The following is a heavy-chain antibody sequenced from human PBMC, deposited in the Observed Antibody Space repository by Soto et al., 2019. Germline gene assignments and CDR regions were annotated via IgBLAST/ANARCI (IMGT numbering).Heavy chain of an antibody. Sequence: GGSLRLSCAASGFTFSSYWMSWVRQAPGKGLEWVANIKQDGSEKYYVDSVKGRFTISRDNAKNSLYLQMNSLRAEDTAVYYCARYVGLRRMIAAAGETRKNWFDPWGQGTLVTVSS. CDR3: ARYVGLRRMIAAAGETRKNWFDP. V-gene: IGHV3-7*05. CDR1: GFTFSSYW. D-gene: IGHD6-13*01. J-gene: IGHJ5*02. CDR2: IKQDGSEK.